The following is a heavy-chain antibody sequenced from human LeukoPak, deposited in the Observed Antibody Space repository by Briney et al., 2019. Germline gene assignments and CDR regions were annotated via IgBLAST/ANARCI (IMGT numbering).Heavy chain of an antibody. D-gene: IGHD3-22*01. CDR2: ITSSGGNT. CDR3: AKTKTYYYDGCDY. J-gene: IGHJ4*02. CDR1: GFTFRNFA. Sequence: GGSLRLSCAASGFTFRNFAMSWVRQAPGKGLEWVSTITSSGGNTYYADSVKGLFTISRDNTKNTLYLQMNSLRVEETAVYYCAKTKTYYYDGCDYWGQGTLVTVSS. V-gene: IGHV3-23*01.